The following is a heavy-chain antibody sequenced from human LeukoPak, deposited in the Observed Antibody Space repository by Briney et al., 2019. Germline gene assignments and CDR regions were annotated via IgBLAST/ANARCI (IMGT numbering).Heavy chain of an antibody. CDR2: VRYNGNDK. CDR3: AKLGVRYYYDSSGYPDY. J-gene: IGHJ4*02. D-gene: IGHD3-22*01. CDR1: GFTFTAYG. Sequence: GGSLRLSCAASGFTFTAYGMQWVRQAPGKGLEWVAFVRYNGNDKYYADSVKGRFTISRDNSKNTVDLQMDSLRAEDTAVYYCAKLGVRYYYDSSGYPDYWGQGTLVTVSS. V-gene: IGHV3-30*02.